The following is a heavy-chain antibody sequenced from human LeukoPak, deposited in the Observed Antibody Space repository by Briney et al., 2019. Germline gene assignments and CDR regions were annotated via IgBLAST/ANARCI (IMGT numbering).Heavy chain of an antibody. CDR1: GFTFSSYS. Sequence: GGSLRLSCAASGFTFSSYSMNWVRQAPGKGLEWVSSISSSSSYIYYADSVKGRFTISRDNVKDSLYLQMNSLRAEDTAVYYCARDARDSSGYYDWFDPWGQGTLVTVSS. CDR2: ISSSSSYI. D-gene: IGHD3-22*01. J-gene: IGHJ5*02. CDR3: ARDARDSSGYYDWFDP. V-gene: IGHV3-21*01.